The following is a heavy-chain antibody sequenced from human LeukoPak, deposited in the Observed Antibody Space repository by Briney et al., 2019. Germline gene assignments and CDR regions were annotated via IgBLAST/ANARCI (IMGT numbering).Heavy chain of an antibody. CDR2: IKRDGSEK. CDR1: GFTFSSYW. D-gene: IGHD3-22*01. V-gene: IGHV3-7*01. J-gene: IGHJ5*02. CDR3: AKAPYYYDSSGYVHNWFDP. Sequence: PGGSLRLSCAASGFTFSSYWMSWVRQAPGKGLEWVANIKRDGSEKYYVDSVKGRFTISRDNAKHSLYLQMNSLRAEDTAVYYCAKAPYYYDSSGYVHNWFDPWGQGTLVTVSS.